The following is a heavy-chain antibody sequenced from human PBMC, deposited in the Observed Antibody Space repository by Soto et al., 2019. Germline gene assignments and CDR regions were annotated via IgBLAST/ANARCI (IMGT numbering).Heavy chain of an antibody. CDR3: AKDLYSNYGDAFDI. V-gene: IGHV3-9*01. CDR2: ISWNSDNI. D-gene: IGHD4-4*01. Sequence: GGSLRLSCAASEFTFDDYAMHWVRQAPGKGLEWVSGISWNSDNIVYADSVKGRFTISRDNAKNSLYLQMNSLRAEDTALYYCAKDLYSNYGDAFDIWGQGTMVTVSS. CDR1: EFTFDDYA. J-gene: IGHJ3*02.